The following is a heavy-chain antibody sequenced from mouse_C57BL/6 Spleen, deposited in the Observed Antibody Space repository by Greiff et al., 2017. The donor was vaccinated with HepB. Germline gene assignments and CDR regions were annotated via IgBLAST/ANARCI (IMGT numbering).Heavy chain of an antibody. J-gene: IGHJ3*01. V-gene: IGHV14-4*01. D-gene: IGHD2-5*01. CDR2: IDPENGDT. CDR1: GFNIKDDY. Sequence: EVKLMESGAELVRPGASVKLSCTASGFNIKDDYMHWVKQRPEQGLEWIGWIDPENGDTEYASKFQGKATITADTSSNTAYLRLSSLTSEDTAVYYCTTHYSNPAWFAYWGQGTLVTVSA. CDR3: TTHYSNPAWFAY.